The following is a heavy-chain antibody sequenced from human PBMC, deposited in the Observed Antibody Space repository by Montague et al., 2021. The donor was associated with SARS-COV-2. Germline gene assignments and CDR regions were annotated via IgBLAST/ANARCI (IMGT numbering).Heavy chain of an antibody. CDR3: ARGSSYKIFGVVIDDAFDI. D-gene: IGHD3-3*01. V-gene: IGHV4-38-2*02. CDR2: IYYSGST. J-gene: IGHJ3*02. Sequence: SETLSLTCTVSGYSISSGYYWGWIRQPPGKGLEWIGYIYYSGSTNYNPSLKSRVTISVDTSKNQFSLKLSSVTAADTAVYYCARGSSYKIFGVVIDDAFDIWGQGTMVTVSS. CDR1: GYSISSGYY.